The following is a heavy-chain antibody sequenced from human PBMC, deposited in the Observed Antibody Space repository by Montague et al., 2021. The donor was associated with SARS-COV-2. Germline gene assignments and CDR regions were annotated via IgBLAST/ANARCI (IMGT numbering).Heavy chain of an antibody. CDR1: GGSISSYY. Sequence: SETLSLTCTVSGGSISSYYWTWIRQPPGKGLEWIGYINHSGSTNYNPSLKSRVTISVDTSKNQFSLKLISVTAADTAVYYCARGFDYWGQGTLVTVSS. CDR2: INHSGST. J-gene: IGHJ4*02. CDR3: ARGFDY. V-gene: IGHV4-59*08.